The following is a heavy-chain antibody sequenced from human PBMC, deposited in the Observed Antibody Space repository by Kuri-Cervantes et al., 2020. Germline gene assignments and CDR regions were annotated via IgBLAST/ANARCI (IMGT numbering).Heavy chain of an antibody. J-gene: IGHJ6*02. CDR1: DCTFNNYA. CDR2: NVGSADNT. D-gene: IGHD3-3*01. CDR3: ARDSDDFWSCYWDRGIGSLEDV. V-gene: IGHV3-23*01. Sequence: GESLKISWAASDCTFNNYAMSWLHQAPGEGLGWVLTNVGSADNTYEADLVRRLFTVSRDNSKNTLYLQMNSLRAEDTAVYFCARDSDDFWSCYWDRGIGSLEDVWGQGTTVTVSS.